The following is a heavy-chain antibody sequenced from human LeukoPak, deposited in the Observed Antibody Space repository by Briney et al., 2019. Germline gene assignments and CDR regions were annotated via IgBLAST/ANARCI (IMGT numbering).Heavy chain of an antibody. J-gene: IGHJ4*02. CDR2: IHPRSGET. CDR1: GYSFTAFY. D-gene: IGHD3-10*01. V-gene: IGHV1-2*02. Sequence: ASVKVSCKASGYSFTAFYIHWVRQAPGQGLEWMGRIHPRSGETRYAQKFQGRVTMARETSISTVYMDLSGLGSDDTAVYYCARDGEYGTGSYYRGSFDYWGQGILVTVSS. CDR3: ARDGEYGTGSYYRGSFDY.